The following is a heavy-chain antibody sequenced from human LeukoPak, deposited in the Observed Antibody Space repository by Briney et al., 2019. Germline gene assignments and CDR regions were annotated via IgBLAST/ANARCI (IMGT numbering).Heavy chain of an antibody. J-gene: IGHJ4*02. CDR2: ISYDGSNK. CDR3: EKEDTAMAATFDY. D-gene: IGHD5-18*01. V-gene: IGHV3-30*18. Sequence: GGSLRLSCAASGFTFSSYGMHWVRQAPGKGLEWVAVISYDGSNKYYADSVKGRFTISRDNSKNTLYLQMNSLRAEDTAVYYCEKEDTAMAATFDYWGQGTLVTVSS. CDR1: GFTFSSYG.